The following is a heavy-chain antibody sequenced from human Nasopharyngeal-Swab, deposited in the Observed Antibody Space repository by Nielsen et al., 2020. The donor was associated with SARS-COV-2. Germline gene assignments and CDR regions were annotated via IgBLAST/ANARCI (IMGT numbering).Heavy chain of an antibody. CDR1: GLTFSSYG. Sequence: LSLTCAASGLTFSSYGMHWVRQAPGKGLEWVAFISYDGSNKYYADSVKRRFTISRDNCKNTLYLQMNSLRAEDTAVYYCARDALRYFDWLLFPEYYFDYWGQGTLVTVSS. CDR3: ARDALRYFDWLLFPEYYFDY. J-gene: IGHJ4*02. CDR2: ISYDGSNK. D-gene: IGHD3-9*01. V-gene: IGHV3-30*03.